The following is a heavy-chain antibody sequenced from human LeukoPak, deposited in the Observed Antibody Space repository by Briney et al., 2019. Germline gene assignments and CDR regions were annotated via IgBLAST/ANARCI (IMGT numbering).Heavy chain of an antibody. J-gene: IGHJ6*03. D-gene: IGHD6-6*01. CDR1: GFTFSSYA. Sequence: PGGSLRLSCAASGFTFSSYAMSWVRQAPGKRLEWVSAISGSGGSTYYADSVKGRFTISRDNSKNTLYLQMNSLRAEDTAVYYCAKDSIAARLVYYYYYMDVWGKGTTVTVSS. CDR3: AKDSIAARLVYYYYYMDV. V-gene: IGHV3-23*01. CDR2: ISGSGGST.